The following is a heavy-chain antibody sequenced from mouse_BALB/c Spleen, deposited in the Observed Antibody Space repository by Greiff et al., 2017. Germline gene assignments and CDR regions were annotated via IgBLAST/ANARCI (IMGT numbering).Heavy chain of an antibody. J-gene: IGHJ2*01. CDR1: GYSFTGYF. Sequence: VQLKESGPELVKPGASVKISCKASGYSFTGYFMNWVKQSHGKSLEWIGRINPYNGDTFYNQKFKGKATLTVDKSSSTAHMELLSLTSEDSAVYYCGRDYYDPYYFDYWGQGTTLTGSS. V-gene: IGHV1-37*01. CDR3: GRDYYDPYYFDY. CDR2: INPYNGDT. D-gene: IGHD2-4*01.